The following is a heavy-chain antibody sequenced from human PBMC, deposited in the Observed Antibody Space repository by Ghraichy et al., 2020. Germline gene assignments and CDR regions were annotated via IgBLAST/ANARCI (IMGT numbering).Heavy chain of an antibody. J-gene: IGHJ5*02. Sequence: SQTLSLTCTVSGGSMSTSADYWGWIRQPPGKRLEWIGSIYNSVSTHYNPSLRSLVTISVDPSKDQFSLRLTSVTASDTAAYYCARNKTGSLSGWFDPWGPGLLVTVSS. CDR2: IYNSVST. D-gene: IGHD6-6*01. CDR1: GGSMSTSADY. V-gene: IGHV4-39*01. CDR3: ARNKTGSLSGWFDP.